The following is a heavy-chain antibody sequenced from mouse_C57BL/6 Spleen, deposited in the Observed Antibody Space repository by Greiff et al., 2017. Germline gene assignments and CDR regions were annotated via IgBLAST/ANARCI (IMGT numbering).Heavy chain of an antibody. CDR1: GYAFSSYW. CDR3: ARRAAQATPYAMDY. J-gene: IGHJ4*01. Sequence: QVQLQQSGAELVKPGASVKISCKASGYAFSSYWMNWVKQRPGKGLEWIGQIYPGDGDTNYNGKFKGKATLTADKSSSTAYMQLSSLTSEDSAVYFCARRAAQATPYAMDYWGQGTSVTVSS. CDR2: IYPGDGDT. D-gene: IGHD3-2*02. V-gene: IGHV1-80*01.